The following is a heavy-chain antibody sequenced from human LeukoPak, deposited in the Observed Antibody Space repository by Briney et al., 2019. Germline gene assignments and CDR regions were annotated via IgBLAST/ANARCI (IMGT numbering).Heavy chain of an antibody. CDR2: ISSSSSYI. V-gene: IGHV3-21*01. J-gene: IGHJ3*02. CDR3: ASLPMTTVTLDAFDI. D-gene: IGHD4-17*01. CDR1: GFTFSNYS. Sequence: GGSLRLSCAASGFTFSNYSMNWVRQAPGKGLEWVSSISSSSSYIYYADSVKGRFTISRDNAKNSLYLQMNSLRAEDTAVYYCASLPMTTVTLDAFDIWGQGTMVTVSS.